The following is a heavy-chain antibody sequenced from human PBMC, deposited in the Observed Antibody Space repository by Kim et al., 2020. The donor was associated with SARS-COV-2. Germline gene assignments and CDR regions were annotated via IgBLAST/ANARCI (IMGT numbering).Heavy chain of an antibody. V-gene: IGHV3-15*01. Sequence: GGSLRLSCAASGFTFSNAWMSWVRQAPGKGLEWVGRIKSKTDGGTTDYAAPVKGRFTISRDDSKNTLYLQMNSLKTEDTAVYYCTTAPVGAAAGVEWGYWGQGTLVTVSS. J-gene: IGHJ4*02. CDR1: GFTFSNAW. CDR2: IKSKTDGGTT. CDR3: TTAPVGAAAGVEWGY. D-gene: IGHD6-13*01.